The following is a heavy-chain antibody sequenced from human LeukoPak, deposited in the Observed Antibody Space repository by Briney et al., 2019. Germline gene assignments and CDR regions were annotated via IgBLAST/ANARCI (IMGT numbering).Heavy chain of an antibody. Sequence: SVKVSCKASGGAFSSYAISWVRQAPGQGLEWMGRIIPILGIANYAQKFQGRVTITADKSTSTAYMELSSLRSEDTAVYYCARVKVYYDSSGYPNAFDIWGQGTMVTVSS. J-gene: IGHJ3*02. D-gene: IGHD3-22*01. CDR2: IIPILGIA. CDR1: GGAFSSYA. CDR3: ARVKVYYDSSGYPNAFDI. V-gene: IGHV1-69*04.